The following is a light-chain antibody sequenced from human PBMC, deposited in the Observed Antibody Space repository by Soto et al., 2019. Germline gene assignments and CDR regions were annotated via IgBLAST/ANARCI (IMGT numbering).Light chain of an antibody. V-gene: IGKV3-20*01. Sequence: EIVLTQSPGTLSSSPGERATLSCRASQSVSSTYLAWYQQXXGXTPRLLISAASNRATGIPDRFSGSGSGTDFALTISRLEPEDFAVYYCQQYGSSSWTFGQGTRVEI. CDR3: QQYGSSSWT. CDR2: AAS. CDR1: QSVSSTY. J-gene: IGKJ1*01.